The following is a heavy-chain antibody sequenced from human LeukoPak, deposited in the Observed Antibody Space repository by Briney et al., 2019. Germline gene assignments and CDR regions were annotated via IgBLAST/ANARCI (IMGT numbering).Heavy chain of an antibody. V-gene: IGHV1-46*01. CDR2: INPSGGST. CDR3: VRVGSGTPGDY. Sequence: GASVKVSCKASGYTFTSYYMHWVRQAPGQGLEWMGIINPSGGSTSYAQKFQGRVTMTRDTSTSTVYMELSSLRSEDTAVYYCVRVGSGTPGDYWGQGTLVTVSS. D-gene: IGHD2-15*01. J-gene: IGHJ4*02. CDR1: GYTFTSYY.